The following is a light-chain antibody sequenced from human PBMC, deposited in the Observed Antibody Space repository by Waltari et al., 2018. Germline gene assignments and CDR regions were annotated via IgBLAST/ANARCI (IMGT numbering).Light chain of an antibody. V-gene: IGKV1-5*03. J-gene: IGKJ1*01. CDR3: QQYNSYWA. Sequence: DIQMTQSPSTLSASVGDRVTITCRASQSISSWLAWYKQKPGKAPKPLIYKASSLESGVPSRFSGSGSGTEFTLTISSLQPDDFATYYCQQYNSYWAFGQGTKVEIK. CDR1: QSISSW. CDR2: KAS.